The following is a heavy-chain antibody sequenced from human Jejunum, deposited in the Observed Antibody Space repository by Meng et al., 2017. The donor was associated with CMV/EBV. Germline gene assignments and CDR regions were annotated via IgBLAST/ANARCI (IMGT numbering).Heavy chain of an antibody. CDR1: GFTFRGYW. CDR3: ARVGGGYANYYFDF. V-gene: IGHV3-74*01. D-gene: IGHD5-12*01. J-gene: IGHJ4*02. Sequence: GFTFRGYWMHWVRQVPGKGLVWGSRINSDGSSTSYADSVKGRFTISRDNAKNTLYLQMDSLRAEDTAVYYCARVGGGYANYYFDFWGQGTLVTVSS. CDR2: INSDGSST.